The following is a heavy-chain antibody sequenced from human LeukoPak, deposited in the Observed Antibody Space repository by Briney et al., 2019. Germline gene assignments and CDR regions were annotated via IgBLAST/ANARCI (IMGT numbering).Heavy chain of an antibody. V-gene: IGHV3-30*02. CDR1: EFTFSSYG. J-gene: IGHJ4*02. CDR3: ANIPNSFGPDY. Sequence: GGSLRLSCAASEFTFSSYGMHWVRQAPGEGLEWVAFIGYDGTRKSYTDAVKGRFTISRDNSKNTLYLQMNSLRVDDTAVYYCANIPNSFGPDYWGQGSLVTVSS. D-gene: IGHD3-16*01. CDR2: IGYDGTRK.